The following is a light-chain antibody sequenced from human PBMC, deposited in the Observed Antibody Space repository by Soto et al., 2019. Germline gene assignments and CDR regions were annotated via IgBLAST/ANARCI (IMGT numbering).Light chain of an antibody. CDR3: RQRSNWIT. V-gene: IGKV3-11*01. CDR1: QSVSTY. J-gene: IGKJ5*01. Sequence: EIVLTQSPATLSLSPGERATLSCRASQSVSTYLGWYQRKPGQAPRLLIYDASNRATGIPARFSGSGSGTDFPLTISTLESKDFAVYYCRQRSNWITFGQGTNWRLN. CDR2: DAS.